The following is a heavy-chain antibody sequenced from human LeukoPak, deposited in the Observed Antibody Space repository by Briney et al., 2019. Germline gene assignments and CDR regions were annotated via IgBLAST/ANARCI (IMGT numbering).Heavy chain of an antibody. CDR1: GFTFSSYS. CDR2: ISSSSSYI. CDR3: ARDVIFVWGSCRYPFDY. D-gene: IGHD3-16*02. V-gene: IGHV3-21*01. Sequence: GGSLRLSCAASGFTFSSYSMNWVRQAPGKGLEWVSSISSSSSYIYYADSVKGRFTISRDNAKNSLYLQMNSLRAEDTAVYYCARDVIFVWGSCRYPFDYWGQGTLVTVSS. J-gene: IGHJ4*02.